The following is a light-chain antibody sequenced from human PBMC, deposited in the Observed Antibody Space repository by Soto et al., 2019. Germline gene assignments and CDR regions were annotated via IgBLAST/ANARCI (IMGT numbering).Light chain of an antibody. J-gene: IGKJ4*01. CDR3: QQYGSAPFT. Sequence: IVLTQSPATLSLSAGDRATLSCRASQRVSNYVVWHQQNPGQAPRLLIYAASNRAAGIPDRFSGSGAGTDFTLTISRLEPEDFAVYYCQQYGSAPFTFGEGTKVDNK. V-gene: IGKV3-20*01. CDR2: AAS. CDR1: QRVSNY.